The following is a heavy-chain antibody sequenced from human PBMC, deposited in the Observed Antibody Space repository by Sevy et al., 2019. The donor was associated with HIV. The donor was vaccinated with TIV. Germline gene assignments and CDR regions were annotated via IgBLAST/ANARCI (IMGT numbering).Heavy chain of an antibody. CDR2: LSYDGKNQ. Sequence: GGSLRLPCAASGFIFSDYAMDWVRQAPGKGLEWVSILSYDGKNQLYADSVTGRFTISRDNSRNTLYLQMNSLRAEDTAVYYCARDPHLRFSSSWFRHYGMDVWGLGTTVTVSS. D-gene: IGHD6-13*01. CDR1: GFIFSDYA. V-gene: IGHV3-30*04. J-gene: IGHJ6*02. CDR3: ARDPHLRFSSSWFRHYGMDV.